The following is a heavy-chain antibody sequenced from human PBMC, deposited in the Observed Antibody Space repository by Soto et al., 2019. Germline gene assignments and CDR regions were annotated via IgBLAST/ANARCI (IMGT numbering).Heavy chain of an antibody. CDR2: MSSSGGA. CDR1: GFTFSTHD. Sequence: GGSLRLSCEASGFTFSTHDMTWVRQAPGKGLEWVSTMSSSGGAYYAESVKGRFTISRDNSKNTLFLQMNSLGVEDTAVYYCAKGLDTGLYFFDYWGHGTLVTVSS. V-gene: IGHV3-23*01. J-gene: IGHJ4*01. D-gene: IGHD1-1*01. CDR3: AKGLDTGLYFFDY.